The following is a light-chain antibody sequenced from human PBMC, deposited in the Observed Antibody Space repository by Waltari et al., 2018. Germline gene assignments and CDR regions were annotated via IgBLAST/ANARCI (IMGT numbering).Light chain of an antibody. CDR1: NIGDKS. CDR2: DDS. CDR3: QVWDSSSHVV. V-gene: IGLV3-21*02. Sequence: SYVLTQSPSVSVAPGQTARISCGGNNIGDKSVHWYQQKPGQAPVLAVYDDSDRPSGIPGRFSGSNSGNTATLTITRVEAGDEADYYCQVWDSSSHVVFGGGTKLTVL. J-gene: IGLJ2*01.